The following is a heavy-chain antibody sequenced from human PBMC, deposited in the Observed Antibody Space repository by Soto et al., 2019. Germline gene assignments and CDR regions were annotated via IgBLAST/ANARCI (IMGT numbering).Heavy chain of an antibody. CDR2: IYPDESDT. J-gene: IGHJ2*01. CDR1: GYSFTKYW. D-gene: IGHD2-15*01. V-gene: IGHV5-51*01. Sequence: GESLKISCKGSGYSFTKYWIGWVRQMPGKGLEWMAIIYPDESDTRYSPSFQGQVTISADKSISTAYLQWSSLKASDTAVYYCARLSGAALPYWYFDVWGRGTLVTVSS. CDR3: ARLSGAALPYWYFDV.